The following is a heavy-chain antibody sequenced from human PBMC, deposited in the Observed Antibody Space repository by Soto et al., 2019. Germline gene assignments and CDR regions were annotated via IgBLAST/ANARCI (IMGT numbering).Heavy chain of an antibody. D-gene: IGHD2-2*01. Sequence: PSETLSLTCTVSGGSISSGGYYWRWIRQHPGKGLEWIGYIYYSGSTYYNPSLKSRVTISVDTSKNQFSLKLSSVTAADTAVYYCARVGDIVVVPAANDAFDIWGQGTMVTVSS. CDR2: IYYSGST. CDR1: GGSISSGGYY. V-gene: IGHV4-31*03. J-gene: IGHJ3*02. CDR3: ARVGDIVVVPAANDAFDI.